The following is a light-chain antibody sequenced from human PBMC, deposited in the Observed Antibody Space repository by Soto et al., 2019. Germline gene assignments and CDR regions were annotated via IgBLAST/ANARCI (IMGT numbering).Light chain of an antibody. V-gene: IGKV1-5*03. CDR3: QQYHIYSGT. CDR2: KAS. CDR1: QTIDSW. Sequence: DIQMTQSPSTLSASVGDRVTITFRASQTIDSWLAWYQQRPGKPPNLLIYKASTLASGVPSRFSGSGSGTEFTLTINSLQPDDFATYYCQQYHIYSGTFGQGTKLDIK. J-gene: IGKJ1*01.